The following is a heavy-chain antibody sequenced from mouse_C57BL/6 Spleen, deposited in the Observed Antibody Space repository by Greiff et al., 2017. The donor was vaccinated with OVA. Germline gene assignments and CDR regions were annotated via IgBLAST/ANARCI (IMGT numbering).Heavy chain of an antibody. Sequence: QVQLQQSGAELVKPGASVKISCKASGYAFSSYWMNWVKQRPGKGLESIGQIYPGDGDTKYTGKFKGKATLTADKSSRTAYMQLSSLTSEESAVYAGARSLYGSSPGFAYWGQGTLVTVSA. D-gene: IGHD1-1*01. V-gene: IGHV1-80*01. CDR3: ARSLYGSSPGFAY. CDR2: IYPGDGDT. J-gene: IGHJ3*01. CDR1: GYAFSSYW.